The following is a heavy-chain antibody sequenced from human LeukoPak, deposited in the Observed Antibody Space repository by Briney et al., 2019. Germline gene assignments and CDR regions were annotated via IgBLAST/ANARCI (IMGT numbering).Heavy chain of an antibody. Sequence: GGSLRLSCAASGFTFSSYSMNWVRQAPGKGLEWVSSISSSSSYTYYADSVKGRFTISRDNAKNSLYLQMNSLRAEDTAVYYCARFEYSSSWTYFDYWGQGNLVTVSS. CDR2: ISSSSSYT. D-gene: IGHD6-13*01. CDR3: ARFEYSSSWTYFDY. CDR1: GFTFSSYS. V-gene: IGHV3-21*04. J-gene: IGHJ4*02.